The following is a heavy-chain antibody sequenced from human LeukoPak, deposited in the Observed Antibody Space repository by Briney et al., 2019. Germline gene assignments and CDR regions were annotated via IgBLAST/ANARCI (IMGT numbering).Heavy chain of an antibody. CDR3: ARAPPIYSGYARDY. CDR2: IYYSGST. D-gene: IGHD5-12*01. CDR1: GGSISSGGYY. V-gene: IGHV4-31*03. J-gene: IGHJ4*02. Sequence: SETLSLTCTVSGGSISSGGYYWSWSRQHPGKGLEWIWYIYYSGSTYYNPSLKSRVTISVDTSKNQFSLKLSSVTAADTAVYYCARAPPIYSGYARDYWGQGTLVTVSS.